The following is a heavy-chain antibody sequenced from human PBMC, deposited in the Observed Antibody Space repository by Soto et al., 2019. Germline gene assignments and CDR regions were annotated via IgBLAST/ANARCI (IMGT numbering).Heavy chain of an antibody. V-gene: IGHV3-23*01. CDR1: GFTFSTYA. CDR2: ISGSGGST. Sequence: PGGSLRLSCAASGFTFSTYAMSWVRQAPGKGLEWVSTISGSGGSTHYADSVKGRFTISRDNSKNTLYLQMNSLRAEDTAVYYCAKDIVSHYYYHNGMDVWGQGTTVTVSS. CDR3: AKDIVSHYYYHNGMDV. D-gene: IGHD2-15*01. J-gene: IGHJ6*02.